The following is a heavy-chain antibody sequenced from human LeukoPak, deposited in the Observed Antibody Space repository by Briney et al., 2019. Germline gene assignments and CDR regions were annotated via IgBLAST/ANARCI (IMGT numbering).Heavy chain of an antibody. CDR3: AKDGFDY. J-gene: IGHJ4*02. V-gene: IGHV3-30*18. Sequence: PGGSLRLSCAASGFTFSSYGMHWVRQAPGKGLEWVAVISYDGSNKYYADSVKGRFTISRDNSKNTLYLQMNSRRAEDTAVYYCAKDGFDYWGQGTLVTVSS. CDR1: GFTFSSYG. CDR2: ISYDGSNK.